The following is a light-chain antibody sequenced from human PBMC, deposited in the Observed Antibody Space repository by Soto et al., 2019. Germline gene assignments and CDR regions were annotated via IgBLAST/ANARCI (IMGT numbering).Light chain of an antibody. J-gene: IGLJ3*02. CDR1: SSDVGTYNF. Sequence: QSVLTQPASVSGSPGQSNTISCTGTSSDVGTYNFVSWYQQHPGKAPKLMIYEVSSRPSGVSNRFSGSKSGNTASLTISGLQAEDEADYYCSSYSSTSTPWVFGGGTKLTVL. CDR2: EVS. CDR3: SSYSSTSTPWV. V-gene: IGLV2-14*01.